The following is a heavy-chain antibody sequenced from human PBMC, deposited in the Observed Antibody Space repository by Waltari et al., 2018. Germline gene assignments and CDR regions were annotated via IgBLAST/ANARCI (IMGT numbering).Heavy chain of an antibody. CDR2: FSRDGVTT. J-gene: IGHJ4*02. Sequence: EVQMVESGGGLVQPGGSLRLSCAASGFTFSSFSIDWVRQAPGKGLEYVSAFSRDGVTTYYANSVKGRFTISRDNSKNTLYLQMGSLRAEDMAVYYCARIDGSGWYGSWGQGTLVTVSS. CDR1: GFTFSSFS. D-gene: IGHD6-19*01. V-gene: IGHV3-64*01. CDR3: ARIDGSGWYGS.